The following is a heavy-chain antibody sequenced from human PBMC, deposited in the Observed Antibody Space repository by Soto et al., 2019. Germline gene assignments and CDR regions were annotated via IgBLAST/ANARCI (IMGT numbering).Heavy chain of an antibody. CDR3: RKDYGDSSGIMSMDV. CDR1: GFTFNRYA. D-gene: IGHD4-17*01. J-gene: IGHJ6*01. Sequence: HPGGSLRLSCLGSGFTFNRYAMSWVRHAPGKGLEWISGIRARGGDPWYADSVKGRFTISRDDSKNTLYLQMSSLRAEDTASYYCRKDYGDSSGIMSMDVWGQGSTVTVSS. V-gene: IGHV3-23*01. CDR2: IRARGGDP.